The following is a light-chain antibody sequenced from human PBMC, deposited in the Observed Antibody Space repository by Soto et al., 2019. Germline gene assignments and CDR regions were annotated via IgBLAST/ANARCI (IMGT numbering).Light chain of an antibody. J-gene: IGKJ1*01. CDR1: QSGLYSSNNKNY. CDR2: WAS. CDR3: QQYYSSPTWT. V-gene: IGKV4-1*01. Sequence: DIVMTQYPDSLAVSLGEKATSNCNCSQSGLYSSNNKNYLAWYHQKPGQPPQLLIYWASTRESGVPDRFSGSGSETDFTLTISSLRAEDVAIYYCQQYYSSPTWTFGQGTKVDIK.